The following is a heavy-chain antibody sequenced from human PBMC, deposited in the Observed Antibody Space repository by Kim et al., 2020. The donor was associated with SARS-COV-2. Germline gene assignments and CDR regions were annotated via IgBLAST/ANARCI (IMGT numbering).Heavy chain of an antibody. V-gene: IGHV3-66*01. D-gene: IGHD5-12*01. Sequence: GGSLRLSCAASGFTVRTNYMSWVRQAPGKGLEWVSVIYSGGSTYYADSVKGRFSISRDNSKNTLYLQMNSLRAEDTAVYYCARAGGYNYYFDYWGQGTLVTVSS. CDR2: IYSGGST. CDR1: GFTVRTNY. J-gene: IGHJ4*02. CDR3: ARAGGYNYYFDY.